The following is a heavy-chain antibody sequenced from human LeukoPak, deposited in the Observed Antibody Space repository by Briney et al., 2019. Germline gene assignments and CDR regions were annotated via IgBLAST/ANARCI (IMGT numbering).Heavy chain of an antibody. CDR1: GYTFTGYY. CDR2: INPNSGGT. J-gene: IGHJ4*02. Sequence: ASVKVSCKASGYTFTGYYMHWVRQAPGQGLEWMGWINPNSGGTNYAQKFQGWVTMTRDTSISTAYMELSRLRSDDTAVYYCARVESSSWSYYFDYWGQGTLVTVSS. V-gene: IGHV1-2*04. CDR3: ARVESSSWSYYFDY. D-gene: IGHD6-13*01.